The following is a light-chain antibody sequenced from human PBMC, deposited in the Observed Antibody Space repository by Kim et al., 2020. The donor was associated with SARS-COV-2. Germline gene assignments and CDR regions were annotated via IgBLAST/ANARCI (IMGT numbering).Light chain of an antibody. CDR1: RSIGNH. Sequence: DIQMTQSPSSLSAAVGDRVIITCRASRSIGNHLNWYQQRPGKAPNLLIFGASNLQSGVSSRFSGSDSGTDFTLTIRNLQPEDSATYYCQQNYITPYTFGQGTKLEIK. V-gene: IGKV1-39*01. J-gene: IGKJ2*01. CDR3: QQNYITPYT. CDR2: GAS.